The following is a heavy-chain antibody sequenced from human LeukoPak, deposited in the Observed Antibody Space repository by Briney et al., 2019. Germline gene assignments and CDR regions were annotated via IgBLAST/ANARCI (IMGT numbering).Heavy chain of an antibody. CDR2: ISGGGGST. J-gene: IGHJ4*02. CDR1: GFTFSSYA. Sequence: PGGSLRLSCAASGFTFSSYAMSWVRQAPGKGLEWVSAISGGGGSTYYADSVKGRFTISRDNAKNTLYMQMNSLRAEDTAVYYCAKDWPYCGGDCYVDYWGQGTLVTVSS. CDR3: AKDWPYCGGDCYVDY. V-gene: IGHV3-23*01. D-gene: IGHD2-21*01.